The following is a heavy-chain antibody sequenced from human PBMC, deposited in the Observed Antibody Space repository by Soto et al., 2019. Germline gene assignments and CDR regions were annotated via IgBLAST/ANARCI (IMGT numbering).Heavy chain of an antibody. D-gene: IGHD2-8*01. V-gene: IGHV4-4*02. J-gene: IGHJ6*02. CDR1: GDSINNSHW. Sequence: SETLSLTCAVSGDSINNSHWWSWVRQTPGKGLEWIGETYHSGTTNYNPSLKTRVTISIDKSKNQFSLKLSSVTAADTAVYYCARGWGYCTNGVCYYYYYYGMDVWGQGTTVTVSS. CDR2: TYHSGTT. CDR3: ARGWGYCTNGVCYYYYYYGMDV.